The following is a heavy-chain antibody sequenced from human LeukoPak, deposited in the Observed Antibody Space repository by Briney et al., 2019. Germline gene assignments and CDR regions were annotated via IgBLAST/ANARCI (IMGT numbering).Heavy chain of an antibody. CDR1: GYTFTAYY. Sequence: ASVKVSCKASGYTFTAYYMHWVRQAPGQGLEWMGRINPNSGGTKYAQKFQDRVTMTRDTSISTAYMELSRLRSDDTAVYYCTRLLYSSGWYPSGYWGKGTLVSVSS. J-gene: IGHJ4*02. V-gene: IGHV1-2*06. CDR3: TRLLYSSGWYPSGY. CDR2: INPNSGGT. D-gene: IGHD6-19*01.